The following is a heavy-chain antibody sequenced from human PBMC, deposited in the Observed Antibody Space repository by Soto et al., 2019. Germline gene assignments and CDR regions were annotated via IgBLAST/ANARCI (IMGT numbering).Heavy chain of an antibody. CDR1: GFNLSHPW. V-gene: IGHV3-15*01. Sequence: GGSLRLSCVASGFNLSHPWMTWVRQAAGKGLEWVGRIKSKTDGGTADYAAPVKGRATISGDDSKNTVYLQMNSLKTEDTAVYYCTTGIYYDILTGYHNVDYWGQGAMVTVSS. CDR3: TTGIYYDILTGYHNVDY. CDR2: IKSKTDGGTA. D-gene: IGHD3-9*01. J-gene: IGHJ4*02.